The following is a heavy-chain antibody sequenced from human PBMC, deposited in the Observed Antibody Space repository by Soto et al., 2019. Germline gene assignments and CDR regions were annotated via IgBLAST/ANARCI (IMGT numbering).Heavy chain of an antibody. CDR1: GYTFTSYG. Sequence: SVKICCKTSGYTFTSYGISWVRQAPGQGLEWMGWITTDKGKTTYAQKFQGRVTMTTDTSTSTAYMELRSLRSDDTAVYYCATRSPAFDYWGQGTLVTVSS. J-gene: IGHJ4*02. CDR2: ITTDKGKT. CDR3: ATRSPAFDY. V-gene: IGHV1-18*01.